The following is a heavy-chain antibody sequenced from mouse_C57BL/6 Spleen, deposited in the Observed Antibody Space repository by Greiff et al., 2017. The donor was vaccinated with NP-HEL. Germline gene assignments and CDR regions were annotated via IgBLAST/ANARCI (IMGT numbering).Heavy chain of an antibody. CDR1: GYTFTDHT. CDR3: SRYIQLRGLAY. J-gene: IGHJ3*01. V-gene: IGHV1-78*01. Sequence: QVQLQQSDAELVKPGASVKISCKVSGYTFTDHTIHWMKQRPEQGLEWIGFFYPRDGSTKYNEKFKGKATLTADKSSSTAYMQLNSLTSEDSAVYFCSRYIQLRGLAYWGQGTLVTVSA. CDR2: FYPRDGST. D-gene: IGHD3-2*02.